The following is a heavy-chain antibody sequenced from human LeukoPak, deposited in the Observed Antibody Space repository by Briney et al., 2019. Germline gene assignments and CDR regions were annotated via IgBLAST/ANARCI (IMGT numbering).Heavy chain of an antibody. CDR1: GFTFGDYA. CDR3: TRADSSGYYYAYYYGMDV. D-gene: IGHD3-22*01. Sequence: GGSLRLSCTASGFTFGDYAMSWFRQAPGKGLEWVGFIRSKAYGGTTEYAASVKGRFTISRDDSKSIAHLQMNSLKTEDTAVYYCTRADSSGYYYAYYYGMDVWGQGTTVTVSS. J-gene: IGHJ6*02. CDR2: IRSKAYGGTT. V-gene: IGHV3-49*03.